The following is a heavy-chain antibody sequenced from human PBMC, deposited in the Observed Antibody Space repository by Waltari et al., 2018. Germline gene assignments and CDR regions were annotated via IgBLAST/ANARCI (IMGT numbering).Heavy chain of an antibody. J-gene: IGHJ6*02. CDR2: ISWDSRAI. CDR3: AKGVSSWYSFGMDV. Sequence: EVKVVESGGGLVQPGRSLRLSCTGSGFSFANFPMHWVRQAPGKGLEWVSGISWDSRAIGYADSVKGRFTISRDNARNSVYLQMNSLRSEDMALYYCAKGVSSWYSFGMDVWGQGTTVTVSS. V-gene: IGHV3-9*03. D-gene: IGHD6-13*01. CDR1: GFSFANFP.